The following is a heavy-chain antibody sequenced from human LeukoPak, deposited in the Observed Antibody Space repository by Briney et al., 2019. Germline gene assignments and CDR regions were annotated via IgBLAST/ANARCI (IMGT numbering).Heavy chain of an antibody. V-gene: IGHV3-21*01. CDR3: ARGLIGYCSSSSCYADY. CDR1: GFTFSSYS. CDR2: I. Sequence: GGSLRLSCAASGFTFSSYSMNWVRQAPGKGLEWVYIYYADSGKCRFTISRDNAKNSMYLQMNSLRAEDTAVYYCARGLIGYCSSSSCYADYWGQGTLVTVSS. D-gene: IGHD2-2*01. J-gene: IGHJ4*02.